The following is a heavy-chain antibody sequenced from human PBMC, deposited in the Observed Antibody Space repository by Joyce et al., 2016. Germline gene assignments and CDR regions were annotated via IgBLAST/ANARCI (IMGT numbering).Heavy chain of an antibody. Sequence: QVQLQESGPGLVKPSQTLSLTCSVSGGSISSGDYYWSWIRQPPGKGLECSGYIYYTGSTYDNLSLKSRITMSVDTAKNQFSLKLSYVTAADTAVYYCARVTWFGDKGFDYWGQGTLVTVSS. V-gene: IGHV4-30-4*01. CDR1: GGSISSGDYY. CDR3: ARVTWFGDKGFDY. J-gene: IGHJ4*02. D-gene: IGHD3-10*01. CDR2: IYYTGST.